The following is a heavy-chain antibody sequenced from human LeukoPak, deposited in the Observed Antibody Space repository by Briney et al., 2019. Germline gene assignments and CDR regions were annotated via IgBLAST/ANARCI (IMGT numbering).Heavy chain of an antibody. CDR3: ARRAGAYSHPYDY. V-gene: IGHV3-53*01. J-gene: IGHJ4*02. D-gene: IGHD4/OR15-4a*01. CDR2: IYSDNT. CDR1: GFTVSSNS. Sequence: GGSLRLSCTVSGFTVSSNSMSWVRQAPGKGLEWVSFIYSDNTHHSDSVKGRFTTSRDNSKNTLYLQMNSLRAEDTAVYYCARRAGAYSHPYDYWGQGTLVTVSS.